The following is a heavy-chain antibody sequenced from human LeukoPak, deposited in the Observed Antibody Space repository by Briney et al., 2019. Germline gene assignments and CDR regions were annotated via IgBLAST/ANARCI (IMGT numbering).Heavy chain of an antibody. V-gene: IGHV3-7*01. CDR1: GFTFSSYW. J-gene: IGHJ4*02. CDR3: ARDKDVGATLFAY. Sequence: GGSLRLSCAASGFTFSSYWMSWVRQAPGKGLEWVANIKQDGSEKYYVDSMKGRFTISRDNTRNSLYLQMNSLRAEDTAVYYCARDKDVGATLFAYWGQGTLVTVSS. D-gene: IGHD1-26*01. CDR2: IKQDGSEK.